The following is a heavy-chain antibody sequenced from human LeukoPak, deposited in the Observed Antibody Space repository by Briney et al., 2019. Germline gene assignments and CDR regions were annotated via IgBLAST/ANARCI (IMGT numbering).Heavy chain of an antibody. V-gene: IGHV6-1*01. Sequence: QTLSLTCAISGDSVSSNSAAWNWIRQSPSRGLEWLGRTYYRSKWYNDYAVSVKSRITINPDTSKNQFSLQLNSVTPEDTAVYYCAREVCSGGSCYGYYFDYWGQGTLVTVSS. CDR3: AREVCSGGSCYGYYFDY. D-gene: IGHD2-15*01. CDR2: TYYRSKWYN. J-gene: IGHJ4*02. CDR1: GDSVSSNSAA.